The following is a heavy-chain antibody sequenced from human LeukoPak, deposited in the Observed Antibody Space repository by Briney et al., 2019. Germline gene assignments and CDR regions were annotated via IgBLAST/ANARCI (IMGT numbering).Heavy chain of an antibody. J-gene: IGHJ3*02. V-gene: IGHV3-53*01. CDR3: TRHWDSGSFEFPDAFDI. CDR1: GFTVSSNY. Sequence: SGGSLRLSCAASGFTVSSNYMSWVRQAPGKGLEWVSVIYSGGSTYYADSVKGRFTISRDNSKNTLYLQMNSLRAEDTAVYYCTRHWDSGSFEFPDAFDIWGQGTMVTVSS. CDR2: IYSGGST. D-gene: IGHD1-26*01.